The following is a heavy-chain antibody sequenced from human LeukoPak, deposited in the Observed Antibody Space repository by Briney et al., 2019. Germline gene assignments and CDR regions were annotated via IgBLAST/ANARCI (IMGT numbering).Heavy chain of an antibody. V-gene: IGHV3-23*01. CDR3: AKVVSGGNCYQSDY. Sequence: GGSLRLSCAASAFSFRKYGMNWVRQAPGKGLEWVSVVSVSGDTTYFADSVKGRFTISRDNSKNTLYLQMNSLRADDTAIYYCAKVVSGGNCYQSDYWGQGTLVTVSS. CDR1: AFSFRKYG. CDR2: VSVSGDTT. D-gene: IGHD2-15*01. J-gene: IGHJ4*02.